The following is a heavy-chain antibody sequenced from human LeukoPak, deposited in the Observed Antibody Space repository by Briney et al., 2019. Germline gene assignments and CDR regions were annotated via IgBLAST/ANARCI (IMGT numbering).Heavy chain of an antibody. D-gene: IGHD5-24*01. CDR2: ISGHQGNT. J-gene: IGHJ4*02. CDR3: ARSDLATITAGPFEY. Sequence: ASVKVSCKASGYTFSTYGITWVRQAPGQGLEWMGWISGHQGNTKYVQNFQGRVTMTTDTSTSTAYMDLRSLRSDDTAIYFCARSDLATITAGPFEYWGQGTLVAVSS. CDR1: GYTFSTYG. V-gene: IGHV1-18*01.